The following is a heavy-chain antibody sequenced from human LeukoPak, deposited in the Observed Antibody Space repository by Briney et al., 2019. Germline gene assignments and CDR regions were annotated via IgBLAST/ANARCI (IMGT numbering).Heavy chain of an antibody. CDR3: AKGTKYFDY. Sequence: RGGSLRLSCGDSGVTFSSYAMSWGRQATGKGLEWVSAISGSGGSTYYADSVKGRFTISRDNSKNTLYLQMNSLRAEDTAVYYCAKGTKYFDYWGQGTLVTVSS. J-gene: IGHJ4*02. CDR1: GVTFSSYA. CDR2: ISGSGGST. V-gene: IGHV3-23*01.